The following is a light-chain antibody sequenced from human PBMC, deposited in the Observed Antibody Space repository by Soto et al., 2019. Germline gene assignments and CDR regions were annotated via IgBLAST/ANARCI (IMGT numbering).Light chain of an antibody. CDR3: QHSGSPSYP. CDR2: GAS. Sequence: SQSVSSNCLAWYQQKPGQAPRLLIYGASSRATGIPDRFSGSGSGTDFTLTISCLEPEDFALYCCQHSGSPSYPFGHGTK. J-gene: IGKJ2*01. V-gene: IGKV3-20*01. CDR1: QSVSSNC.